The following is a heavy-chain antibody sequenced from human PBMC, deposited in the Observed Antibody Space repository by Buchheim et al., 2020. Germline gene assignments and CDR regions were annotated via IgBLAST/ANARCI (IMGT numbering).Heavy chain of an antibody. V-gene: IGHV3-33*01. D-gene: IGHD6-6*01. CDR2: IWYDGSNK. Sequence: VFLVESGGGVVQPGRSLRLSCAASGFTFSSYGMHWVRQAPGKGLEWVAVIWYDGSNKYSADSAKGRFTISRDNSKNTLYLQMNSLRAEDTAVYYCARDQAARPNSAFDYWGQGTL. CDR3: ARDQAARPNSAFDY. CDR1: GFTFSSYG. J-gene: IGHJ4*02.